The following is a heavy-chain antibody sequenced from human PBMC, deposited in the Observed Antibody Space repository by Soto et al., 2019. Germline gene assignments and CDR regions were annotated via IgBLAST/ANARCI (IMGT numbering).Heavy chain of an antibody. J-gene: IGHJ4*02. CDR3: ARSSGAYRPFDS. CDR2: ISGTDGSI. Sequence: GGSLRLSCAASGFTFSYYEMNWVRQAPGKGLEWVSHISGTDGSIYYADSVKGRFTISTDNAKNSLYLQMNSLRAEDTAVYYCARSSGAYRPFDSWGQGTQVTVSS. D-gene: IGHD2-15*01. CDR1: GFTFSYYE. V-gene: IGHV3-48*03.